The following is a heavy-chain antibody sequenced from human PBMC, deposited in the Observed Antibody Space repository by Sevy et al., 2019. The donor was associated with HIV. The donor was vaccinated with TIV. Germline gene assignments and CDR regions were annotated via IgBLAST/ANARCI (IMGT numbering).Heavy chain of an antibody. CDR3: AREGVLMGGSIVSYGMDV. D-gene: IGHD3-16*02. Sequence: GSLRLSCEGSGFSFSRSPMHWVRQAPGKGLEWVAVMSYNGNRKYNEASVKGRFTISRDDSKNTVFLQMNSLRVEDTGVYYCAREGVLMGGSIVSYGMDVWGQGTTVTVSS. CDR2: MSYNGNRK. CDR1: GFSFSRSP. V-gene: IGHV3-30-3*01. J-gene: IGHJ6*02.